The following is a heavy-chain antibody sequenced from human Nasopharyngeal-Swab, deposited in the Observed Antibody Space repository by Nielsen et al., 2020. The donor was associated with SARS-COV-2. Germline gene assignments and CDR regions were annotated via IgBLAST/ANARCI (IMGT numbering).Heavy chain of an antibody. D-gene: IGHD6-19*01. CDR1: GFTFSDYY. Sequence: GESLKISCAASGFTFSDYYMSWIRQAPGKGLEWVSYISSSGSTIYYADSVKGRFTISRDNAKNSLYLQMNSLRAEDTAVYYCARMTPLAVAGGSWFDPWGQGTLVTVSS. CDR2: ISSSGSTI. J-gene: IGHJ5*02. V-gene: IGHV3-11*04. CDR3: ARMTPLAVAGGSWFDP.